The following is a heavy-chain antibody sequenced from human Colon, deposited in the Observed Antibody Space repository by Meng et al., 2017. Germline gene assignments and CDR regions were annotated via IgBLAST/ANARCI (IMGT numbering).Heavy chain of an antibody. CDR1: GGSISSSNY. D-gene: IGHD6-19*01. CDR3: ARHGGWHFDY. V-gene: IGHV4-4*03. Sequence: LRRWGPGLVEPPGTLSLTCAVSGGSISSSNYWSWVRQPPGKGLEWIGQIYLSGSPSYNPSLESRVTISVDKSKNQLSLRLTSVTAADTAIYYCARHGGWHFDYWGQGTLVTVSS. J-gene: IGHJ4*02. CDR2: IYLSGSP.